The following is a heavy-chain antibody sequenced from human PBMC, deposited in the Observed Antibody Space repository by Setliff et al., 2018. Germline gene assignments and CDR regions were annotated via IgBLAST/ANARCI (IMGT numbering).Heavy chain of an antibody. CDR3: ARQKYWSGYYGEGYYYYMDV. D-gene: IGHD3-3*01. CDR2: INYSGRS. Sequence: PSETLSLTCSVSGGSITGSSDYWGWVRQPPGEGLEWIGSINYSGRSHYDPSLRSRVAIFMDMSKNQYSLTLSSVTAADTALCFCARQKYWSGYYGEGYYYYMDVWGKGTTVTVSS. CDR1: GGSITGSSDY. J-gene: IGHJ6*03. V-gene: IGHV4-39*01.